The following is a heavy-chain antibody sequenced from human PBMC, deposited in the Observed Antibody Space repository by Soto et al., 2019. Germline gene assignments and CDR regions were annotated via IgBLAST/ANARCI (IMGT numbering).Heavy chain of an antibody. CDR2: IYYNGNT. D-gene: IGHD7-27*01. J-gene: IGHJ4*02. Sequence: QVQLQESGPGLVKPSETLSLTCTVSGGSISNHYWSWIRQPPGKGLEWIGYIYYNGNTNYNPPLKSRVTMYVDTSKNQISLKLSSVTAADTAVYYCTRANWYSEYWGQGTLVTVSS. V-gene: IGHV4-59*11. CDR3: TRANWYSEY. CDR1: GGSISNHY.